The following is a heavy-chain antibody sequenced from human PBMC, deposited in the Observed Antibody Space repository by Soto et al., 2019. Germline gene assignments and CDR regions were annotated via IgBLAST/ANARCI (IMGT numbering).Heavy chain of an antibody. CDR1: GGSISSGGYS. CDR3: ARGDYYNWFDP. J-gene: IGHJ5*02. V-gene: IGHV4-30-2*01. Sequence: SETLSLTCAVSGGSISSGGYSWSWIRQPPGKGLEWIGYIYHSGSTYYNPSLKSRVTVSVDRSKNQFSLMLSSVTAADTAVYYCARGDYYNWFDPWGQGTLVTVSS. CDR2: IYHSGST. D-gene: IGHD4-17*01.